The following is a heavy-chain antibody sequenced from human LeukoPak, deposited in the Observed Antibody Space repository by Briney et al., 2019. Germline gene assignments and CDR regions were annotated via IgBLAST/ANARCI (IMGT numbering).Heavy chain of an antibody. CDR3: ARATGYSSGWYRPRYNYYSDY. D-gene: IGHD6-19*01. CDR1: GFTVSSNY. CDR2: IYSGGST. V-gene: IGHV3-66*01. Sequence: GGSLRLSCAASGFTVSSNYMSWVRLAPGKGLEWVSVIYSGGSTYYADSVKGRFTISRDNSKNTLYLQMNSLRAEDTAVYYCARATGYSSGWYRPRYNYYSDYWGQGTLVTVSS. J-gene: IGHJ4*02.